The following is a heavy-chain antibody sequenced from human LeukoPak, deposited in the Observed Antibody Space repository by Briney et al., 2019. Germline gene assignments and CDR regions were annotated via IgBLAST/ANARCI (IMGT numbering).Heavy chain of an antibody. V-gene: IGHV4-4*02. CDR3: ARVRRDGYNFRSKNWFDP. Sequence: SGTLSLTCAVSGGSISSSNWWSWVRQPPGKGLEWIGEIYHSGSTNYNPSLKSRVTISVDTSKNQFSLKLSSVTAADTAVYYCARVRRDGYNFRSKNWFDPWGQGTLVTVSS. CDR1: GGSISSSNW. CDR2: IYHSGST. D-gene: IGHD5-24*01. J-gene: IGHJ5*02.